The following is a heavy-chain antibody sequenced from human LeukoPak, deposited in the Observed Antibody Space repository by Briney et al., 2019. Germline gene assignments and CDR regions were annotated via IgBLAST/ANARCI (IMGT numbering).Heavy chain of an antibody. CDR2: SSASGDSP. CDR1: GFTFNNYA. CDR3: AKGVYGSGSYREYFEQ. V-gene: IGHV3-23*01. Sequence: GGSLRLSCAASGFTFNNYAMSWVRQAPGKGLEWVSASSASGDSPYYADSVKGRFTISRDYSKNTLDLQMNSLRAEDTAVYYCAKGVYGSGSYREYFEQWGQGTLVTVSS. J-gene: IGHJ1*01. D-gene: IGHD3-10*01.